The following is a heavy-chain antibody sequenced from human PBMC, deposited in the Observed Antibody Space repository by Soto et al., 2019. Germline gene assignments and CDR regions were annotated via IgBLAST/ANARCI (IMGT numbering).Heavy chain of an antibody. CDR3: ARGHGRFAP. CDR1: GGSFTGYY. V-gene: IGHV4-34*01. Sequence: SETLSLTCDVSGGSFTGYYWSWIRQPPGKGLEWIGEINHSGFTNYNPSLTGRVTISLDTSKSQFSLKLSSLTAADTAFYFCARGHGRFAPWGQGTLVTVSS. J-gene: IGHJ1*01. CDR2: INHSGFT.